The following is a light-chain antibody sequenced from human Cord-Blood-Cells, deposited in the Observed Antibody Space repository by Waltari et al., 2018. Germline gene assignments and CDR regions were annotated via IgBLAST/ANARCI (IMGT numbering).Light chain of an antibody. V-gene: IGLV3-1*01. J-gene: IGLJ1*01. CDR3: QAWDSSTYV. Sequence: SYELTQPPSVSVSPGQTSSITCSGAKLGDKYACWYQQKPGQSPVLVIYQDSKRPPGIPERFSGSNSGNTATLTISGTQAMDEADYYCQAWDSSTYVFGTGTKVTVL. CDR2: QDS. CDR1: KLGDKY.